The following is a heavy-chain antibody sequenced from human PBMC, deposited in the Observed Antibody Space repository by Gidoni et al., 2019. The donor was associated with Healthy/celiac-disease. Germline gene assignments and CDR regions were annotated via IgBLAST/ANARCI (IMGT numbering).Heavy chain of an antibody. Sequence: EVQLVESGGGLIQPGGSLRLSCAASGFTVSSNYMSWVRQAPGKGLEWVSVIYSGGSTYYADSVKGRFTISRDNSKNTLYLQMNSLRAEDTAVYYCAREWFREFPQVDAFDIWGQGTMVTVSS. J-gene: IGHJ3*02. CDR3: AREWFREFPQVDAFDI. V-gene: IGHV3-53*01. CDR2: IYSGGST. CDR1: GFTVSSNY. D-gene: IGHD3-10*01.